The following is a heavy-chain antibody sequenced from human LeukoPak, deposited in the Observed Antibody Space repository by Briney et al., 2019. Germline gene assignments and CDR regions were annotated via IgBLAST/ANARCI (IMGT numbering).Heavy chain of an antibody. CDR3: VRGTGY. CDR2: ISSNGDNT. CDR1: GFTFSSYV. V-gene: IGHV3-64D*06. J-gene: IGHJ4*02. Sequence: QPGGSLRLSCSVSGFTFSSYVMHWVRQAPGTGLEYVSAISSNGDNTYYADSVKGRFTISGDNSKNTLYLQMSSLRADDTAVYYCVRGTGYWGQGTLVTVSS.